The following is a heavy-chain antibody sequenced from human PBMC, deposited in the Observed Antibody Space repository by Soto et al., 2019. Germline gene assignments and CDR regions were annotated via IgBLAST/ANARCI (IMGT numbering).Heavy chain of an antibody. J-gene: IGHJ4*02. V-gene: IGHV4-30-4*01. D-gene: IGHD3-10*01. CDR1: GGSISSGDYY. Sequence: QVQLQESGPGLVKPSQTLSLTCTVSGGSISSGDYYWSWIRQPPAKGLEWIGYIYYSGSTYYNPCLKNGVTLLVDTANNQLSLKLSSVTAAETAVYYCARRTDYYGSVDYWGQGTLVNVS. CDR3: ARRTDYYGSVDY. CDR2: IYYSGST.